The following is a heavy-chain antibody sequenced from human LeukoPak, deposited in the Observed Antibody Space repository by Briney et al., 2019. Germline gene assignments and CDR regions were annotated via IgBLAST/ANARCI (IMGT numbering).Heavy chain of an antibody. V-gene: IGHV3-53*04. Sequence: PGGSLRLSCAASGFTFSGYVMSWVRQAPGKGLEWVSVIYSGGSTYYADSVKGRFTISRHNSKNTLYLQMNSLRAEDTAVYYCARLSYRLMEGAFDIWGQGTMVTVSS. CDR1: GFTFSGYV. D-gene: IGHD3-3*01. J-gene: IGHJ3*02. CDR3: ARLSYRLMEGAFDI. CDR2: IYSGGST.